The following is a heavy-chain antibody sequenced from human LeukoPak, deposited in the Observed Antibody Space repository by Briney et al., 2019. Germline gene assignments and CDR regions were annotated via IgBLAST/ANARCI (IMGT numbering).Heavy chain of an antibody. CDR2: IRYDGTNK. D-gene: IGHD4-17*01. V-gene: IGHV3-30*02. Sequence: GGSLRLSCAALGFTFSTSGIHWVRQAPGKGLKWVAFIRYDGTNKWYADSVKGRFTISRDNSKIMLYLQMNSLRAEDTAVYHCAKDRDYGDYPSAYYYYMDVWGKGTTVTVSS. CDR3: AKDRDYGDYPSAYYYYMDV. CDR1: GFTFSTSG. J-gene: IGHJ6*03.